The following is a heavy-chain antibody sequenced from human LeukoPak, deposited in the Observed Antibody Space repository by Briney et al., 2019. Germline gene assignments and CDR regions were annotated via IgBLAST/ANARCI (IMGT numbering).Heavy chain of an antibody. D-gene: IGHD6-6*01. V-gene: IGHV3-30*18. J-gene: IGHJ4*02. CDR1: GFTFSSYG. CDR2: ISYDGSNK. CDR3: AKDLEYRSSSYYFDY. Sequence: QAGRSLRLSCAASGFTFSSYGMHWVRQAPGKGLEWVAVISYDGSNKYYADSVKGRFTISSDNSKNTLYLQMNSLRAEDTAVYYCAKDLEYRSSSYYFDYWGQGTLVTVSS.